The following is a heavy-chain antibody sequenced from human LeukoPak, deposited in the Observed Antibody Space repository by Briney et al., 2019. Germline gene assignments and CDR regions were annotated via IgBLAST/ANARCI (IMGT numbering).Heavy chain of an antibody. CDR2: FDPEDGET. CDR3: AAAPYSGSYSFDY. Sequence: ASVKVSCKVSGYTLTELSMHWVRQAPGKGLEWMGGFDPEDGETIYAQKFQGRGTMTEATTTDTAYMELSSLRSEDTAVYYCAAAPYSGSYSFDYWGQGTLVTVSS. V-gene: IGHV1-24*01. J-gene: IGHJ4*02. CDR1: GYTLTELS. D-gene: IGHD1-26*01.